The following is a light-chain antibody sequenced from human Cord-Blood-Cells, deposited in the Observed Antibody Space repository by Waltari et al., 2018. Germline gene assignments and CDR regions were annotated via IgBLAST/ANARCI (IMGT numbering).Light chain of an antibody. J-gene: IGLJ3*02. CDR3: AAWDDSLSGWV. Sequence: QSVLTQPPSASGTPGQRVTISCSGSSSNTGSTYLHWYQQLPGTAPKLLIYRNNQRPSGVPDRFSGSKSGTSASLAISGLRSEDEADYYCAAWDDSLSGWVFGGGTKLTVL. CDR1: SSNTGSTY. CDR2: RNN. V-gene: IGLV1-47*01.